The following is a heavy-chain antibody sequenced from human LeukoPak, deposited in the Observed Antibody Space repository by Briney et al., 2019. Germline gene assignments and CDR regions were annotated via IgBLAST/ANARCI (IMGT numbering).Heavy chain of an antibody. V-gene: IGHV4-34*01. J-gene: IGHJ4*02. D-gene: IGHD6-13*01. CDR1: GGSFSGYY. Sequence: SETLSLTCAVYGGSFSGYYWRWIRQAPGKGVEWMGEINNSGSSNYNPSLKSRVTISVDTSTHQFSLKLSSVTAADTAVYYCARGRDSSSWYYFDYWGQGTLVTVSS. CDR3: ARGRDSSSWYYFDY. CDR2: INNSGSS.